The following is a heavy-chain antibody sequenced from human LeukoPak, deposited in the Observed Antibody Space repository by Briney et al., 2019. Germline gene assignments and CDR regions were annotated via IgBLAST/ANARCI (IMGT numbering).Heavy chain of an antibody. CDR3: ARRYSSSWQNWGDYFDY. CDR1: GGSISSSSYY. CDR2: IYYSGST. V-gene: IGHV4-39*07. J-gene: IGHJ4*02. Sequence: SETLSLTCTVSGGSISSSSYYWGWIRQPPGKGLEWIGSIYYSGSTYYNPSLKSRVTISVDTSKNQFSLKLSSVTAADTAVYYCARRYSSSWQNWGDYFDYWGQGTLVTVSS. D-gene: IGHD6-13*01.